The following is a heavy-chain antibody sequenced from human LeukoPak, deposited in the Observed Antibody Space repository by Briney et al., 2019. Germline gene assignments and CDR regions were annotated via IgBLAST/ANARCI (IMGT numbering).Heavy chain of an antibody. CDR2: IDWDDDK. CDR3: ARNARSSTSCYNWFDP. D-gene: IGHD2-2*01. J-gene: IGHJ5*02. Sequence: SGPTLVNPTQTLTLTCTFSGFSLSTNGMCVSWIRQPPGKALEWLARIDWDDDKHYSTSLKTRLTIFKDTSKNQVVLTMTNMAPEDTATYFCARNARSSTSCYNWFDPWGQGTLVTVSS. V-gene: IGHV2-70*11. CDR1: GFSLSTNGMC.